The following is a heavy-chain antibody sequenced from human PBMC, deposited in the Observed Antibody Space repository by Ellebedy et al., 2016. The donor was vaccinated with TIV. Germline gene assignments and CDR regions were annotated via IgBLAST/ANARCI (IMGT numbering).Heavy chain of an antibody. V-gene: IGHV3-7*01. CDR2: IYQDGSEK. Sequence: GESLKISCAASGFSFRSYWMSWVRQAPGKGLEWVANIYQDGSEKYYVDSVEGRFTISRDNAKNSLYLEMKSLRAEDTAVYYCARRGSYGDYAVQVNNWFDAWGQGTPVIVSP. J-gene: IGHJ5*02. CDR1: GFSFRSYW. CDR3: ARRGSYGDYAVQVNNWFDA. D-gene: IGHD4-17*01.